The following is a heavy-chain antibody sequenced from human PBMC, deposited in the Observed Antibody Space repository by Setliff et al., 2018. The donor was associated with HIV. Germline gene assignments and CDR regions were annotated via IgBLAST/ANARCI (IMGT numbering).Heavy chain of an antibody. Sequence: SETLSLTCAVSGYSISSGYHWGWIRQPPGKGLEWIGSIYHSGSTYYNPSLKSRVTISVDTSKNQFSLKLSSVTAADTAVYYCARLRWLQLGGYYGMDVWGQGTTVTVSS. J-gene: IGHJ6*02. CDR1: GYSISSGYH. CDR2: IYHSGST. D-gene: IGHD5-12*01. CDR3: ARLRWLQLGGYYGMDV. V-gene: IGHV4-38-2*01.